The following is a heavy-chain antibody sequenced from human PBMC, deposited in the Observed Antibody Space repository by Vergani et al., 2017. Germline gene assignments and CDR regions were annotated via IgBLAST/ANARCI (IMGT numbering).Heavy chain of an antibody. CDR2: IYAGDSDV. CDR1: GYSFTSYW. D-gene: IGHD3-3*01. Sequence: EVQLVQSGAEVKTPGESLKISCKCSGYSFTSYWIGWVRQMPGKGLEWMGIIYAGDSDVKYSPSFQGQVTMSVVKSLSTAYLQWSSLKASATATYYCAKTHDFSSLYSSYNWFDPWGQGTQVTVSS. V-gene: IGHV5-51*03. CDR3: AKTHDFSSLYSSYNWFDP. J-gene: IGHJ5*02.